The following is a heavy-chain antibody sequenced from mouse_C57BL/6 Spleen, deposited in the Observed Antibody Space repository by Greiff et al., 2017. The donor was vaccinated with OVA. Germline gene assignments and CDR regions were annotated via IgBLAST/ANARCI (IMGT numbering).Heavy chain of an antibody. Sequence: VQLQQPGTELVKPGASVKLSCKASGYTFTSYWMHWVKQRPGQGLEWIGNINPSNGGTNYNEKFKSKATLTVDKSSSTAYMQLSSLTSEDSAVYDCARSDYYGSPCCDYWGQGTTLTVSS. CDR1: GYTFTSYW. CDR3: ARSDYYGSPCCDY. CDR2: INPSNGGT. D-gene: IGHD1-1*01. J-gene: IGHJ2*01. V-gene: IGHV1-53*01.